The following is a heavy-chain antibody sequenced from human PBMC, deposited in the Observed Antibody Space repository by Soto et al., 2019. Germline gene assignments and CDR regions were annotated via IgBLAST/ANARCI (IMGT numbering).Heavy chain of an antibody. CDR2: FDPEDGET. CDR1: GHTLTELS. CDR3: ATAYLPGIEPLFDP. V-gene: IGHV1-24*01. D-gene: IGHD6-13*01. Sequence: ASVKVSCKVSGHTLTELSMHWVRQAPGKGLEWMGGFDPEDGETIYAQKFQGRVTMTEDTSTDTAYMELSSLRSEDTAVYYCATAYLPGIEPLFDPSGQRTLVTVSS. J-gene: IGHJ5*02.